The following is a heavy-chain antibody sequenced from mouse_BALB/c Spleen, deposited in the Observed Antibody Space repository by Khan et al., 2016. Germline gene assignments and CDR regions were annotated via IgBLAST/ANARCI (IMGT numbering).Heavy chain of an antibody. D-gene: IGHD2-3*01. CDR2: ISYDGSN. CDR3: ASRLLAWFAY. V-gene: IGHV3-6*02. J-gene: IGHJ3*01. Sequence: VQLQQSGPGLVKPSQSLSLTCSVTGYSITSGYYWNWIRQFPGNKLEWMGYISYDGSNNYNPSLKNRISITRDTSKNQFFLKLNSVTTEDTATYYCASRLLAWFAYWGQGTLVTVSA. CDR1: GYSITSGYY.